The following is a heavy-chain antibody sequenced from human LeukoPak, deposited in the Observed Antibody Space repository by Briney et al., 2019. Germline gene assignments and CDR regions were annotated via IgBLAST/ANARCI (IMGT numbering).Heavy chain of an antibody. D-gene: IGHD6-13*01. J-gene: IGHJ4*02. Sequence: ASVKVSCKASGYTFTSYYMHWVRQAPGQGLEWMGIINPSGGSTNYAQKFQGRVTITADESTSTAYMELSSLRSEDTAVYYCASFSIAAAAPFDYWGQGTLVTVSS. V-gene: IGHV1-46*01. CDR2: INPSGGST. CDR1: GYTFTSYY. CDR3: ASFSIAAAAPFDY.